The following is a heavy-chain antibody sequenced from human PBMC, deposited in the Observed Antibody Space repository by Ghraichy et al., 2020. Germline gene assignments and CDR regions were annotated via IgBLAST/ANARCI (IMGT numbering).Heavy chain of an antibody. Sequence: SQTLSLTCAVYGGSFSGYYWSWIRQPPGKGLEWIGEINHSGSTNYNPSLKSRVTISVDTSKNQFSLKLSSVTASDTAVYYCARFRLGELSLRKKRHNWFDPWGQGTLVTVSS. J-gene: IGHJ5*02. CDR2: INHSGST. V-gene: IGHV4-34*01. D-gene: IGHD3-16*02. CDR1: GGSFSGYY. CDR3: ARFRLGELSLRKKRHNWFDP.